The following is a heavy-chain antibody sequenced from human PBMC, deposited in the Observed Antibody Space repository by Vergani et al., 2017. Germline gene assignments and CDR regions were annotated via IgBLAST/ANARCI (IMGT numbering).Heavy chain of an antibody. V-gene: IGHV3-49*05. D-gene: IGHD1-14*01. CDR2: IRSKADGGTT. J-gene: IGHJ6*02. Sequence: EVQLVESGGGLVKPGRSLRLSCTASGFTFGDYAMSWFRQAPGKGLEWVGFIRSKADGGTTEYAASVKGRFTISRDDSKSIAYLQMNSLKTEDTAVYYCTRERRPTGYYYGMDVWGQGTTVTVSS. CDR3: TRERRPTGYYYGMDV. CDR1: GFTFGDYA.